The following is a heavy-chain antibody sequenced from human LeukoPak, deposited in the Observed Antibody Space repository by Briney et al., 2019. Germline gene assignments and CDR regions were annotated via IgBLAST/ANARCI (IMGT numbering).Heavy chain of an antibody. CDR3: ARGVDSSGYHYVVWFDP. J-gene: IGHJ5*02. CDR1: GYTFTSYD. CDR2: MNPNSGNT. V-gene: IGHV1-8*01. Sequence: ASVKVSCKASGYTFTSYDINWVRQATGQGLEWMGWMNPNSGNTGYAQKFQGRVTMTRNTSISTAYMELSSLRSEDTAVYYCARGVDSSGYHYVVWFDPWGQGTLVTVSS. D-gene: IGHD3-22*01.